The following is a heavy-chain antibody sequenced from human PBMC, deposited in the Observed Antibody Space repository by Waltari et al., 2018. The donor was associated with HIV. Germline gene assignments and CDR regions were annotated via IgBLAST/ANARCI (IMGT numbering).Heavy chain of an antibody. V-gene: IGHV1-3*01. Sequence: KFQGRVTITRDTSASTAYMELSSLRSEDTAVYYCARDLVSTAGTNYWGQGALVTVSS. D-gene: IGHD6-19*01. CDR3: ARDLVSTAGTNY. J-gene: IGHJ4*02.